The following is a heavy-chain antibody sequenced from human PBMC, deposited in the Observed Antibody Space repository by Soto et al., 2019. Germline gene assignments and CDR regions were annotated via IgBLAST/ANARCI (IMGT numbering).Heavy chain of an antibody. CDR3: ARHGITMVRGVIITDYFDY. D-gene: IGHD3-10*01. V-gene: IGHV4-59*08. Sequence: QVQLQESGPGLVKPSETLSLTCTVSGGSISSYYWSWIRQPPGQGLEWIGYIYYSGSTNYNPSLNSSVTTSVDTSKNQFALKLSSVTAADTAVYYCARHGITMVRGVIITDYFDYWGQGTLVTVSS. CDR1: GGSISSYY. J-gene: IGHJ4*02. CDR2: IYYSGST.